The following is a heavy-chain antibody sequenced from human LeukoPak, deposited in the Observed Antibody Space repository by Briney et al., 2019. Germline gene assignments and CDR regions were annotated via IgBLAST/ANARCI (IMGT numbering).Heavy chain of an antibody. CDR3: TRDFCSGGSCYSILDY. CDR2: IRSKAYGGTT. CDR1: GFAFGDYA. V-gene: IGHV3-49*04. Sequence: GGSLRLSCTASGFAFGDYAMSWVRQAPGKGLEWVGFIRSKAYGGTTEYAASVKGRFTISRDDSKSIAYLQMNSLKTEDTAVYYCTRDFCSGGSCYSILDYWGQGTLVTVSS. J-gene: IGHJ4*02. D-gene: IGHD2-15*01.